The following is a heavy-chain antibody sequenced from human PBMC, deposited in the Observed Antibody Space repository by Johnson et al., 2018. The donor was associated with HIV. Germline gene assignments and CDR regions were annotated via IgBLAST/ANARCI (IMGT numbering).Heavy chain of an antibody. D-gene: IGHD1-26*01. J-gene: IGHJ3*01. Sequence: VQLVESGGGLVQPGRSLRLSCAASGFTFDDYAMHWVRQAPGKGLEWVSGIRWNSNNRDYADSVKGRFTISRDNSKNHLYLQMNSLRAEDTTMYYCARGGVGYSGSYHDAFDLWGQGTMVTVSS. CDR2: IRWNSNNR. CDR1: GFTFDDYA. V-gene: IGHV3-9*01. CDR3: ARGGVGYSGSYHDAFDL.